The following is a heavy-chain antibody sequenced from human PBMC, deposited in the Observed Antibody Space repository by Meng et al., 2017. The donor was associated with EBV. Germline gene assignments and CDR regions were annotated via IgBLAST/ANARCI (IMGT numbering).Heavy chain of an antibody. D-gene: IGHD1-26*01. CDR2: IRSQVDGRTA. Sequence: FQLVESGAGLVKPGESLKLSCAASEFTFTSAWMNWARQAPRKGLEWVGRIRSQVDGRTADYSAPVKGIFTISRDDSKHTLYLQMNSLKIEDSAVYYCTTDEGGSRFWGQGTLVTVSS. CDR3: TTDEGGSRF. J-gene: IGHJ4*02. CDR1: EFTFTSAW. V-gene: IGHV3-15*01.